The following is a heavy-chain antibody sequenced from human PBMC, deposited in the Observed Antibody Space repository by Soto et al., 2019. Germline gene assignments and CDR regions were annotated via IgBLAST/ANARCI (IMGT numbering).Heavy chain of an antibody. Sequence: QVPLQESGPGLVKPSENLSLTCTVSGDSMSPFYWNWIRQSPGKGLEWIGYIYYSGTTNYNPSLKSRVAISVDTSKNQFYLKLSSVTAADTAVYYCARGVYDYWSGYYAGSGLDVWGQGTTVTVS. CDR1: GDSMSPFY. D-gene: IGHD3-3*01. V-gene: IGHV4-59*13. J-gene: IGHJ6*02. CDR2: IYYSGTT. CDR3: ARGVYDYWSGYYAGSGLDV.